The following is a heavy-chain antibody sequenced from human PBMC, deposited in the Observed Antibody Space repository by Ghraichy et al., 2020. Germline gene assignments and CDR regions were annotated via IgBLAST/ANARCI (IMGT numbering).Heavy chain of an antibody. CDR2: INHSGST. Sequence: SETLSLTCAVYGGSFSGYYWSWIRQPPGKGLEWIGEINHSGSTNYNPSLKSRVTISVDTSKNQFSLKLSSVTAADTAVYYCARLGIYILRGRGPNWFDPWGQGTLVNVSS. D-gene: IGHD3-10*01. V-gene: IGHV4-34*01. J-gene: IGHJ5*02. CDR1: GGSFSGYY. CDR3: ARLGIYILRGRGPNWFDP.